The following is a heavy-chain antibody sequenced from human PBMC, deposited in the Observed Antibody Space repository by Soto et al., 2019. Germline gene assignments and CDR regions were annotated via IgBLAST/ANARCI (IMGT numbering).Heavy chain of an antibody. CDR2: IYPGDSDT. D-gene: IGHD2-15*01. V-gene: IGHV5-51*01. CDR1: GYSFTSYW. Sequence: PGESLKISFKGSGYSFTSYWIGWVRQMPGKGLEWMGIIYPGDSDTRYSPSFQGQVTISADKSISTAYLQWSSLKASDTAMYYCATRYCSGGSCYSGVRYAFDIWGQGTMVTVSS. J-gene: IGHJ3*02. CDR3: ATRYCSGGSCYSGVRYAFDI.